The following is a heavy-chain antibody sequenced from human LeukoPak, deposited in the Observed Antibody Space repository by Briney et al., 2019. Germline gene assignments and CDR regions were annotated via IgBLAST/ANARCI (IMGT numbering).Heavy chain of an antibody. CDR2: ISSSSSYI. V-gene: IGHV3-21*01. CDR1: GFTFSSYS. D-gene: IGHD5-24*01. J-gene: IGHJ4*02. CDR3: ARAGEGDGYNSAAGDFDY. Sequence: PGGSLRLSCAASGFTFSSYSMNWVRQAPGKGLEWGLSISSSSSYIYYADSVKGRFTISRDNTKNSLYLQMNSLRAEDTAVYYCARAGEGDGYNSAAGDFDYWGQGTLVTVSS.